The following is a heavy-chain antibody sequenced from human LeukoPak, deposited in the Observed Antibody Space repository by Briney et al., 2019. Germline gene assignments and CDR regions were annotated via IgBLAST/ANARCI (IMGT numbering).Heavy chain of an antibody. CDR1: GGSFSGYY. CDR2: INHSGST. J-gene: IGHJ6*03. CDR3: ARGRSYDFWSGHYYMDV. Sequence: SETLSLTCAVYGGSFSGYYWSWIRQPLGKGLEWIGEINHSGSTNYNPSLKSRVTMSVDTSKNQFSLKLSSVTAADTAVYYCARGRSYDFWSGHYYMDVWGKGTTVTVSS. D-gene: IGHD3-3*01. V-gene: IGHV4-34*01.